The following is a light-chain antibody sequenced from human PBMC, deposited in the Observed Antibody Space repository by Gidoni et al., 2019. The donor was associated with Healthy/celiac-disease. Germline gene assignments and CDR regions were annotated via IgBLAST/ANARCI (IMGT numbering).Light chain of an antibody. CDR2: QDS. CDR3: QAWDSSTVV. V-gene: IGLV3-1*01. Sequence: SYELTPPPSVSVSPGQTASITCSGDKLGDKYACWYQQKPGQSPVLVIYQDSKRPSGIPERFSGSNSRNTATLTISGTQAMDEADYYCQAWDSSTVVFGGGTKLTAL. J-gene: IGLJ2*01. CDR1: KLGDKY.